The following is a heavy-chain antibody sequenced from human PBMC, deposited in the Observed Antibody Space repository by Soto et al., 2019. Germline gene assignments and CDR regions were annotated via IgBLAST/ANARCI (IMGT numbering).Heavy chain of an antibody. CDR2: IIPRSATS. Sequence: QVQLVQSGAEVKKPGSSVKVSCKASGDTFSTYTITWMRQAPGQGLEWMGGIIPRSATSNYAQKFQGRVTITADESTNTAYMELSSLRSEDTAVYYCAREGLVLVPTTVISDYYYSGMDVWGQGTTVTVSS. CDR1: GDTFSTYT. D-gene: IGHD2-2*01. J-gene: IGHJ6*02. V-gene: IGHV1-69*12. CDR3: AREGLVLVPTTVISDYYYSGMDV.